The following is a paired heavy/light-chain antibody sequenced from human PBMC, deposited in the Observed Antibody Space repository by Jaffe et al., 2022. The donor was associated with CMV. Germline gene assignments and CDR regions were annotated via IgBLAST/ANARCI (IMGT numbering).Light chain of an antibody. V-gene: IGLV1-44*01. CDR3: AAWDDRLNGYV. CDR2: DNN. J-gene: IGLJ1*01. CDR1: FSNIENNV. Sequence: QSEVTQTPSASGTPGQTVTISCSGSFSNIENNVVSWYQQFPGTAPKLLIYDNNQRPSGVPDRFSGSKSGTSASLAISGLRSEDEADYHCAAWDDRLNGYVFGSGTKVTVL.
Heavy chain of an antibody. CDR1: GYRFTDYY. J-gene: IGHJ5*02. V-gene: IGHV1-2*02. Sequence: QVHLVQSGAEVKEPGASVTVSCKASGYRFTDYYIHWVRQVPGQGLEWMGWVNPISGATNYGRNFQGRVTMTRDTPTSTVYLDLRTLKSDDTAVYYCVRLHDVWSGHRDRYKNWLDPWGQGTLVIVSS. D-gene: IGHD3-3*01. CDR3: VRLHDVWSGHRDRYKNWLDP. CDR2: VNPISGAT.